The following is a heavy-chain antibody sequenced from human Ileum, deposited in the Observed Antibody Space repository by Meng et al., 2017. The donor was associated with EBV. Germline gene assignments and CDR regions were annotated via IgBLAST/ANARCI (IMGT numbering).Heavy chain of an antibody. CDR1: GGSFSSSNW. D-gene: IGHD6-19*01. CDR2: IYHSGST. Sequence: QVQLQESGPGVVQPSGTLSLSYAVSGGSFSSSNWWSWIRQPPGKGLEWIGEIYHSGSTNYNPSLKSRVTISVDKSKNQFSLNLSSVTAADTAVYYCARVGQWLPIDYWGQGTLVTVSS. CDR3: ARVGQWLPIDY. V-gene: IGHV4-4*02. J-gene: IGHJ4*02.